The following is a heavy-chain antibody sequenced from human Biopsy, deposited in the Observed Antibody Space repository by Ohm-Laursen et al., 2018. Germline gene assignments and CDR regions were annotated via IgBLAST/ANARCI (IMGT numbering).Heavy chain of an antibody. V-gene: IGHV1-2*02. Sequence: ASVKVSCNAPGGAFRSHTITWVRQAPGQGLEWLGYINCKTGATNYAQKFQGTVTMTRDTSISTAYLALGSLRSADTAIYYCARDPLNGHKHFDYWGQGSLVTVSS. D-gene: IGHD2-8*01. J-gene: IGHJ4*02. CDR2: INCKTGAT. CDR3: ARDPLNGHKHFDY. CDR1: GGAFRSHT.